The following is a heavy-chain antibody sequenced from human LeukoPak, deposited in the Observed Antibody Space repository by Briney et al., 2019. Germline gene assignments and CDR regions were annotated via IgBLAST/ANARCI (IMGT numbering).Heavy chain of an antibody. CDR2: SIPISGAT. J-gene: IGHJ5*02. Sequence: GASVKVSCKPSGGTFNSYAINWVQQAPGQGLEWMGGSIPISGATTYAQKFQGRVSLTADESTRTAYMELSSLTSEDTAVYYCARFSIQQNTYGYIKVTSFLDPWGQGTQVTVSS. CDR1: GGTFNSYA. D-gene: IGHD5-24*01. CDR3: ARFSIQQNTYGYIKVTSFLDP. V-gene: IGHV1-69*13.